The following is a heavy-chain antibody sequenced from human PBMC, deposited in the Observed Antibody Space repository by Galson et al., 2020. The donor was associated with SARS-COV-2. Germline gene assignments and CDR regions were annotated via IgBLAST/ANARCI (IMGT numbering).Heavy chain of an antibody. V-gene: IGHV3-74*01. CDR1: GFTFSSYW. D-gene: IGHD7-27*01. CDR2: IYSEGSST. Sequence: GGSLRLSCAVSGFTFSSYWMHWVRQAPGKGLVWVSRIYSEGSSTSYADSVKGRFTISGDNAKNTLYLQMNSLRAEDTAVYYCAIGDMGNDYFDYWGQGTLVTVSS. CDR3: AIGDMGNDYFDY. J-gene: IGHJ4*02.